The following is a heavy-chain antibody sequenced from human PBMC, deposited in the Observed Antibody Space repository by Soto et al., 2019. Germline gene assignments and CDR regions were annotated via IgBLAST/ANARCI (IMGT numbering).Heavy chain of an antibody. CDR2: MSPKTANT. CDR1: GYTFTSYD. V-gene: IGHV1-8*01. D-gene: IGHD7-27*01. J-gene: IGHJ5*01. Sequence: QVQLVQSGAAVKKPGASVKVSCKASGYTFTSYDINWVRQTAGQGLEWMGWMSPKTANTGYAQKFQGRVTMTRSTSISTAYMELSSLTSEDTAVYYCTGGPPNWGFDSWGQGTPVTVSS. CDR3: TGGPPNWGFDS.